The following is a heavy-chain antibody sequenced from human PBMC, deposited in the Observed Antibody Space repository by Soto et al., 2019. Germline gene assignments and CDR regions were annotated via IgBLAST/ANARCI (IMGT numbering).Heavy chain of an antibody. D-gene: IGHD2-21*01. CDR2: ISTAGAYM. Sequence: EVQLVGSGGGLVKARGSLRIFCTASGFSFRNYNMNWVRQAPGNGLEWVSSISTAGAYMFYADSVKGRFTISRDNAQNSLFLQIDSPRAEDTAVYYCASDIASPGGDYFDSWGQGTLVTVSS. CDR1: GFSFRNYN. CDR3: ASDIASPGGDYFDS. J-gene: IGHJ4*02. V-gene: IGHV3-21*06.